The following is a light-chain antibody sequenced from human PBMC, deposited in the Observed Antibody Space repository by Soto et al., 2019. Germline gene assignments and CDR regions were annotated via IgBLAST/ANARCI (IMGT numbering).Light chain of an antibody. J-gene: IGKJ5*01. Sequence: EIVMTQSPLTLRVTPGEPASISCRSSQSLLYNNTYNYLDWYVQKPGQSPQLLIYFGSNRAPGVPDRFSGSGSGTDFTLKINRVEAEDVGTYYCMQALQSLTFGQGTRLEI. CDR2: FGS. CDR1: QSLLYNNTYNY. V-gene: IGKV2-28*01. CDR3: MQALQSLT.